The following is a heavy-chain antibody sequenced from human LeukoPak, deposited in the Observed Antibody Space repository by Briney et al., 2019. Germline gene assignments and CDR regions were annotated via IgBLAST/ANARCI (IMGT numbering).Heavy chain of an antibody. D-gene: IGHD2-2*03. V-gene: IGHV3-23*01. CDR2: ISGSDAGT. Sequence: GGSLRLSCAASGFTFNNYAMSWVRQAPGKGLEWVSAISGSDAGTFYADSVKGRFTISRDNSKNTLYLQMNSLRDEDTAVYYCAKDSHWILFDDWGQGTLVTVSS. CDR1: GFTFNNYA. CDR3: AKDSHWILFDD. J-gene: IGHJ4*02.